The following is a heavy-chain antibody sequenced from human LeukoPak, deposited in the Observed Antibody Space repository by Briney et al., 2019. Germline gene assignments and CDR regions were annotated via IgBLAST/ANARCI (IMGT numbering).Heavy chain of an antibody. CDR2: ISSSGSTI. Sequence: GGSLRLSCAASGFTFSSYEMNWVRQAPGKGLEWVSDISSSGSTIYYADSVKGRFTISRDNAKNSLYLQMNSLRAEHTAVYYRAAGVWGSIDYWGQGTPVTVSS. J-gene: IGHJ4*02. CDR1: GFTFSSYE. D-gene: IGHD3-16*01. CDR3: AAGVWGSIDY. V-gene: IGHV3-48*03.